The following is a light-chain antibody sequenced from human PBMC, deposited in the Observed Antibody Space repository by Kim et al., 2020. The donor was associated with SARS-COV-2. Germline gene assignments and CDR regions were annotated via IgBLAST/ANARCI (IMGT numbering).Light chain of an antibody. CDR1: SSAVASYNF. Sequence: GQSVTISCTGTSSAVASYNFFSWYQQPPGKAPKLMISEVSKRPSGVPDRFSGSKSGSTASLTVSGLQAEDEADYYCSSYAGSNNWVFGGGTQLTVL. CDR2: EVS. V-gene: IGLV2-8*01. J-gene: IGLJ3*02. CDR3: SSYAGSNNWV.